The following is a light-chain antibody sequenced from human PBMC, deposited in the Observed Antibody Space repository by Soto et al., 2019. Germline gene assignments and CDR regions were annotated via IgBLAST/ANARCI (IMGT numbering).Light chain of an antibody. Sequence: QSALTQPASVSGSPGQSITISCTGTNSDVGTYNYVSWYQQHPGKAPKFVVYEVSDRPSGVSDRFSGSKSGNTASLTISGLQADDEADYYCSSYTTSSTLVFGGGTKVTVL. CDR1: NSDVGTYNY. CDR3: SSYTTSSTLV. V-gene: IGLV2-14*01. J-gene: IGLJ2*01. CDR2: EVS.